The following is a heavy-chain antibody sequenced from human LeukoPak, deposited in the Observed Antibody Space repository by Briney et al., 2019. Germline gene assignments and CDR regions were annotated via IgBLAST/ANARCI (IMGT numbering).Heavy chain of an antibody. J-gene: IGHJ3*02. CDR1: GGSVSSGSYY. Sequence: SETLSPTCTVSGGSVSSGSYYWSWIRQPPGKGLEWIGYIYYSGSTNYNPSLKSRVTISVDTSKNQFSLKLSSVTAADTAVYYCARELGYCSSTSCRNHDAFDIWGQGTMVTVSS. D-gene: IGHD2-2*01. CDR2: IYYSGST. V-gene: IGHV4-61*01. CDR3: ARELGYCSSTSCRNHDAFDI.